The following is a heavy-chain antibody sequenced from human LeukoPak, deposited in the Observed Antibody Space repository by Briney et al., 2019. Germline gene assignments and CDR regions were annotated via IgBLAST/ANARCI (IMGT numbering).Heavy chain of an antibody. D-gene: IGHD4-23*01. CDR2: ISYVGSNK. CDR3: ARDDYGGNSFSYYYYYGMDV. J-gene: IGHJ6*01. CDR1: GFTFSSYG. Sequence: PGGSLILSCAASGFTFSSYGMHWLRQAPGKGLEWVAVISYVGSNKYYADSVKGRFTISRDNSKNTLYLQMNSLRAEDTAVDYCARDDYGGNSFSYYYYYGMDVWRQGTTLSVSS. V-gene: IGHV3-30*03.